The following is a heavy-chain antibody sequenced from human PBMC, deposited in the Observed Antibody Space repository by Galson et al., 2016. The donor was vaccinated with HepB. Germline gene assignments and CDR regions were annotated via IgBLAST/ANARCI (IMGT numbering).Heavy chain of an antibody. CDR3: AKGRVGATPAVY. D-gene: IGHD1-26*01. CDR1: GFTFSSYA. Sequence: SLRLSCAVSGFTFSSYAMNWVRQAPGKGLEWVSDISHSGDSIYYADSVKGRFTISRDDSKNTLYLQMNSLRPEDTAVYYCAKGRVGATPAVYWGQVTLVTVSS. V-gene: IGHV3-23*01. J-gene: IGHJ4*02. CDR2: ISHSGDSI.